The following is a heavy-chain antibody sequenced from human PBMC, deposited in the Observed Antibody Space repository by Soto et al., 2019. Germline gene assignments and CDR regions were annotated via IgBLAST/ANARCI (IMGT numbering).Heavy chain of an antibody. J-gene: IGHJ4*02. Sequence: VAVIWYDGSNKYYADSVKGRFTISRDNSKNTLYLQMNSLRAEDTAVYYCAREGYCGGDCYSYFLDYWGQGTLVTVSS. CDR3: AREGYCGGDCYSYFLDY. D-gene: IGHD2-21*02. V-gene: IGHV3-33*01. CDR2: IWYDGSNK.